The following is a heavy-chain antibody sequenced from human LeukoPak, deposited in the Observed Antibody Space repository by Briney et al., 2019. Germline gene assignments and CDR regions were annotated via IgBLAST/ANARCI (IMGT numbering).Heavy chain of an antibody. D-gene: IGHD2-21*01. CDR1: GYTFTSYG. V-gene: IGHV1-18*01. CDR3: ARVPQGMWSQGY. J-gene: IGHJ4*02. Sequence: ASVKVSCKASGYTFTSYGISWVRQAPGQGLEWMGWISAYNGNTNYAQKLQGRVTMTTDTSTSTAYMELRSLRSDDTALYYCARVPQGMWSQGYWGQGTLVTVSS. CDR2: ISAYNGNT.